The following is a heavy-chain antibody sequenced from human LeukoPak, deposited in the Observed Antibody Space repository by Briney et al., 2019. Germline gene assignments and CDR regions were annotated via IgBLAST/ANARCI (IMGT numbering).Heavy chain of an antibody. CDR3: ARVVVVVATEENDAFDI. J-gene: IGHJ3*02. CDR1: GGSFSGYY. CDR2: INHSGST. D-gene: IGHD2-21*02. V-gene: IGHV4-34*01. Sequence: PSETLSLTCAVYGGSFSGYYWSWIRQPPGKGLEWIGEINHSGSTNYNPSLKSRVTILVDTSKNQLSLKLSSVTAADTAVYYCARVVVVVATEENDAFDIWGQGTMVIVSS.